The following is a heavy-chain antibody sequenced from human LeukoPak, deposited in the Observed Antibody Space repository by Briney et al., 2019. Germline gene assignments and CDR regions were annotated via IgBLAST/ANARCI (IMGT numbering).Heavy chain of an antibody. CDR2: IYYSGST. D-gene: IGHD6-19*01. CDR1: GGSISSYY. J-gene: IGHJ3*02. CDR3: ARGGGWYGNDAFDI. Sequence: KSSETLSLTCNVSGGSISSYYWSWIRQPPGKGLEWIGYIYYSGSTNYNPSLKSRVTISVDTSKNQFSLKLSSVTAADTAVYYCARGGGWYGNDAFDIWGQGTMVTVSS. V-gene: IGHV4-59*08.